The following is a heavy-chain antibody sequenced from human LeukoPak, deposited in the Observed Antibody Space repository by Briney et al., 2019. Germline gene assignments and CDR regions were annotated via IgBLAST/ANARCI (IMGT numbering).Heavy chain of an antibody. CDR3: AKKGATTGDFDY. Sequence: GGSLRLSCAASGFTFSNFLMTWVRQAPGKGPEWVSAISGSGGDTYYADPVKGRFTISRDNSKNTLYLQMNSLRAGDTAVYYCAKKGATTGDFDYWGQGTLVTVSS. CDR2: ISGSGGDT. V-gene: IGHV3-23*01. D-gene: IGHD1-26*01. J-gene: IGHJ4*02. CDR1: GFTFSNFL.